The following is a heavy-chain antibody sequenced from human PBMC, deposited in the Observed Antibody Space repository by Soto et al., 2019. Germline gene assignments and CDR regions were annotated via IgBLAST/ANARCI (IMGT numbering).Heavy chain of an antibody. J-gene: IGHJ4*02. V-gene: IGHV4-30-2*01. CDR3: ARARSTVHYFDY. CDR1: GGSISSGGYS. Sequence: QLQLQESGSGLVKPSQTLSLTCAVSGGSISSGGYSWSWIRQPPGKGLEWIGYIYHSGSTYYNPSLKSRVAISVDRSKNQFSLKLSYVTAADTGVYYCARARSTVHYFDYWGQGTLVTVSS. CDR2: IYHSGST. D-gene: IGHD4-4*01.